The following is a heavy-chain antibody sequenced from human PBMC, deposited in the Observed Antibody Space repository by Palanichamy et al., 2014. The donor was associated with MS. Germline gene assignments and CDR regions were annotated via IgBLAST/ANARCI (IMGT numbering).Heavy chain of an antibody. J-gene: IGHJ3*01. CDR2: INSDGSST. V-gene: IGHV3-74*01. CDR3: ARSHSSGNKFDTFDL. Sequence: EVQLVESGGGLVQPGGSLRLSCAASGFTFSNYWMHWVRQAPGKGLVWVSHINSDGSSTTYADSVKGRFTISRDNAKNTLYLQMNSLRAEDTAIYHCARSHSSGNKFDTFDLWGQGTVVTASS. CDR1: GFTFSNYW. D-gene: IGHD3-22*01.